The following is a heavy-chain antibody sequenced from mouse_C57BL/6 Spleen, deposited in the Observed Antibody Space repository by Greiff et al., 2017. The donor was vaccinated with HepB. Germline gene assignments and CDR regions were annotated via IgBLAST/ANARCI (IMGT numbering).Heavy chain of an antibody. D-gene: IGHD2-1*01. CDR1: GFTFSDYG. V-gene: IGHV5-15*01. CDR2: ISNLAYSI. CDR3: ARHGNYGGAMDY. Sequence: DVKLVESGGGLVQPGGSLKLSCAASGFTFSDYGMAWVRQAPRKGPEWVAFISNLAYSIYYADTVTGRFTISRENAKNTLYLEMSSLRSEDTAMYYCARHGNYGGAMDYWGQGTSGTVSS. J-gene: IGHJ4*01.